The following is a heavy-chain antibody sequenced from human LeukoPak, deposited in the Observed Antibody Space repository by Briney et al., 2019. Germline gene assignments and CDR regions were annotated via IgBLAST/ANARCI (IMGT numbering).Heavy chain of an antibody. D-gene: IGHD6-19*01. V-gene: IGHV1-2*06. CDR2: INPNSGGT. CDR3: ARGYSSGISQN. CDR1: GYTFTGYY. J-gene: IGHJ4*02. Sequence: ASVKVSCXASGYTFTGYYMHWVRQALGQGLEWMGRINPNSGGTNYAQKFQGRVTMTRDTSISTAYMELSRLRSDDTAVYYCARGYSSGISQNWGQGTLVTVSS.